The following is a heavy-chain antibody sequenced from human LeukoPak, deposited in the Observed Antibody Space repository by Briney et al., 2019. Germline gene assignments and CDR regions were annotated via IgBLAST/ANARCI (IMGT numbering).Heavy chain of an antibody. CDR1: GGSISSYY. CDR3: ARDYDSSGYHYFDY. V-gene: IGHV4-4*07. CDR2: IYTSGST. D-gene: IGHD3-22*01. J-gene: IGHJ4*02. Sequence: SETLSLTCTVSGGSISSYYWSWIRQPAGKGLEWIGRIYTSGSTNYNPSLKSRVTMSVDTSKNQFSLKLSSVTAADTAVYYCARDYDSSGYHYFDYWGQGTLVTVSS.